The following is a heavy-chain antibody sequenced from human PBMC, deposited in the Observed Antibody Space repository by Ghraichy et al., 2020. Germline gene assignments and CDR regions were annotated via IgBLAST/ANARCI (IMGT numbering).Heavy chain of an antibody. D-gene: IGHD6-13*01. V-gene: IGHV3-7*01. Sequence: GGSLRLSCAASGFTFSSYWMSWVRQAPGKGLEWVANIKQDGSEKYYVDSVKGRFTISRDNAKNSLYLQMNSLRAEDTAVYYCARPGYSSSWYWHYWGQGTLVTVSS. J-gene: IGHJ4*02. CDR1: GFTFSSYW. CDR3: ARPGYSSSWYWHY. CDR2: IKQDGSEK.